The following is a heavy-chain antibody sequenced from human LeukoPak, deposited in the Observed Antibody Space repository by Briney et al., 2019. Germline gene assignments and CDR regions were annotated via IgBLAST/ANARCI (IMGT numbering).Heavy chain of an antibody. D-gene: IGHD5-18*01. Sequence: PSETLSLTCTVSGGSISSYYWSWIRQPPGKGLEWIGYIYYSGSTNYNPSLKSRVTISVDTSKNQFSLKLSSVTAADTAVYYCARGAGVTLDDYWGQGTLVTVSS. CDR3: ARGAGVTLDDY. V-gene: IGHV4-59*01. CDR2: IYYSGST. J-gene: IGHJ4*02. CDR1: GGSISSYY.